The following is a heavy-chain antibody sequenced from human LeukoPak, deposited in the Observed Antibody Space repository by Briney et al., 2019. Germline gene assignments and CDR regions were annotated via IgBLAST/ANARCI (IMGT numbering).Heavy chain of an antibody. CDR2: TSGSGNST. Sequence: GGSLRLSCAASGFTFTRFAMSWVRQAPGKGLEWVSSTSGSGNSTYYADSVKGRFTISRDNSKNTLYLEINSLRAEDTAVYSCARWGLSYTIDYWGQGTLVTVSS. CDR3: ARWGLSYTIDY. CDR1: GFTFTRFA. D-gene: IGHD2-21*01. J-gene: IGHJ4*02. V-gene: IGHV3-23*01.